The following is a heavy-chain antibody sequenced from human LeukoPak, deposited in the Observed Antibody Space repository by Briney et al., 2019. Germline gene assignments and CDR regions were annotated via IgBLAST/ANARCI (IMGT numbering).Heavy chain of an antibody. CDR3: ATGCGSSWNDAYYYYGMDV. J-gene: IGHJ6*02. V-gene: IGHV1-24*01. CDR2: FDPEDGET. Sequence: ASVKVSCKVSGYTLTELSMHWVRQAPGKGLEWMGGFDPEDGETIYAQKFQRRVTMTEDTSTDTAYMELSSLRSEDTAVYYCATGCGSSWNDAYYYYGMDVWGQGTTVTVSS. CDR1: GYTLTELS. D-gene: IGHD1-1*01.